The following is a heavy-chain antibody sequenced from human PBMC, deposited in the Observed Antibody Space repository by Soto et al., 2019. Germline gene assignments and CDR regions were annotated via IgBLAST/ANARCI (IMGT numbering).Heavy chain of an antibody. CDR2: IFYSGTT. CDR1: GGSISSGGSS. V-gene: IGHV4-31*11. CDR3: ARHLMSHGFDY. Sequence: QVQLQESGPGLVKPSQTLFLSCAVSGGSISSGGSSWNWIRQKSGEGLEWIGYIFYSGTTFYNASLKSRVTISRDTSKGQISLKLNSVTAADTAVYYCARHLMSHGFDYWGQGIMVTVSS. J-gene: IGHJ4*02.